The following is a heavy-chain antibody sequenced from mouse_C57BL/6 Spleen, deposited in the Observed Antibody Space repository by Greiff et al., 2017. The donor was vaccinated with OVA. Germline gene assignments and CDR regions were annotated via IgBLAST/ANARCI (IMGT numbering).Heavy chain of an antibody. CDR2: FHPYNDDT. Sequence: VKLMESGAELVKPGASVKMSCKASGYTFTTYPIEWMKQTHGKSLEWIGNFHPYNDDTKYDEQFQGQATLTVEKSSSTVYLELSRLTSDASAVYYCASWSVITTVVDYYAMDYWGQGTSVTVSS. J-gene: IGHJ4*01. D-gene: IGHD1-1*01. V-gene: IGHV1-47*01. CDR3: ASWSVITTVVDYYAMDY. CDR1: GYTFTTYP.